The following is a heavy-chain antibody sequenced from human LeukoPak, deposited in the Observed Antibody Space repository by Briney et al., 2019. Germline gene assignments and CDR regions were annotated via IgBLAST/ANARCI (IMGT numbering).Heavy chain of an antibody. Sequence: PSETLSLTCTVSGGSISSSSYYWGWIRQPPGKGLEWIGSIYYSGSTYYNPSLKSRVTISVDTSKNQFSLKLSSVTAADTAVYYCASSGLVSALFDYWGQGTLVTVSS. J-gene: IGHJ4*02. CDR2: IYYSGST. V-gene: IGHV4-39*07. CDR3: ASSGLVSALFDY. CDR1: GGSISSSSYY. D-gene: IGHD3/OR15-3a*01.